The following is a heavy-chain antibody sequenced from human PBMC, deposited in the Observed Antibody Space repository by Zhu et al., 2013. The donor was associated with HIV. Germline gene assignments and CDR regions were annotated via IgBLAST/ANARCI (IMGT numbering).Heavy chain of an antibody. V-gene: IGHV1-2*02. CDR1: GYTFTGYY. J-gene: IGHJ6*02. D-gene: IGHD3-16*02. CDR3: ARGGLRLGELSPILGPSGMDV. Sequence: QVQLVQSGAEVKKPGASVKVSCKASGYTFTGYYMHWVRQAPGQGLEWMGWINPNSGGTNYAQKFQGRVTMTRDTSISTAYMELSRLRSDDTAVYYCARGGLRLGELSPILGPSGMDVWGQGTTVTVSS. CDR2: INPNSGGT.